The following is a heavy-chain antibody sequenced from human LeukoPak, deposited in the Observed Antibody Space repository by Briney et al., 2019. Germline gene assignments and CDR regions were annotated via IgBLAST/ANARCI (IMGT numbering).Heavy chain of an antibody. D-gene: IGHD6-19*01. CDR2: IYYSGST. J-gene: IGHJ3*02. CDR3: ARHRGWRNAFDI. Sequence: SETLSLTCTVSGGSISSYYWSWIRQPPGKGLEWIGYIYYSGSTNYNPSLKRRVTISVDTSKNQFSLKLSSVTAADTAVYYCARHRGWRNAFDIWGQGTMVTVSS. CDR1: GGSISSYY. V-gene: IGHV4-59*01.